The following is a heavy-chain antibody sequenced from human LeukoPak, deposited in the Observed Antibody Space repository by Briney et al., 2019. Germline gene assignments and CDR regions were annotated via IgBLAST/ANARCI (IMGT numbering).Heavy chain of an antibody. Sequence: GGSLRLSCAASGFTFSSYGMHWVRQAPGKGLEWVAVISYDGSNKYYADSVKGRFTISRDNSKNTLYLQMNSLRAEDTAVYYCAKDNHAVGSGSYWGPFDYWGQGTLVTVSS. CDR1: GFTFSSYG. J-gene: IGHJ4*02. D-gene: IGHD3-10*01. CDR3: AKDNHAVGSGSYWGPFDY. V-gene: IGHV3-30*18. CDR2: ISYDGSNK.